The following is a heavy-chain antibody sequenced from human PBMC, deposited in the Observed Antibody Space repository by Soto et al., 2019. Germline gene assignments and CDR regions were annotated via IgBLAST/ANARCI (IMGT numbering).Heavy chain of an antibody. D-gene: IGHD3-16*01. J-gene: IGHJ4*03. CDR2: INPTSGGT. CDR1: GYTFTSSY. Sequence: ASVNLSCKASGYTFTSSYIHWVRQAPGQGPEWMGIINPTSGGTSYAQNLQGRVTMTRDTSTRTVYMELNSLRSDDTAVYYCARGTGASVWEVWGQGTRVNVSS. CDR3: ARGTGASVWEV. V-gene: IGHV1-46*01.